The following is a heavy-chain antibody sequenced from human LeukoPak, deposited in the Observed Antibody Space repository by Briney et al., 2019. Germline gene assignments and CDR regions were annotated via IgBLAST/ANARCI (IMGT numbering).Heavy chain of an antibody. CDR2: ITGSGGST. V-gene: IGHV3-23*01. CDR3: AKSPFGSWYTGCY. Sequence: GRCLRLSCAASVFTLSIYAMSCVRQAPGKGLEWVLAITGSGGSTYYADSVKGRFTVSIDNSKNPLYLQMNSLRAEDTAVYYCAKSPFGSWYTGCYWGQGTLVTVSS. D-gene: IGHD6-13*01. J-gene: IGHJ1*01. CDR1: VFTLSIYA.